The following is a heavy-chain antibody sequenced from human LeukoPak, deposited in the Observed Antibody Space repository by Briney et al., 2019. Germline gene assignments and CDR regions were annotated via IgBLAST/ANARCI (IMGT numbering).Heavy chain of an antibody. D-gene: IGHD2-21*02. V-gene: IGHV1-3*03. CDR3: ARRVVKGSAYCGGDCYSQENWFDP. Sequence: GASVKVSCKASGYTFTSYAMHWVRQAPGQRLEWMGWINAGNGNTKYSQEFQGRVTITRDTSASTAYMELSSLRSEDMAVYYCARRVVKGSAYCGGDCYSQENWFDPWGQGTLVTVSS. CDR1: GYTFTSYA. CDR2: INAGNGNT. J-gene: IGHJ5*02.